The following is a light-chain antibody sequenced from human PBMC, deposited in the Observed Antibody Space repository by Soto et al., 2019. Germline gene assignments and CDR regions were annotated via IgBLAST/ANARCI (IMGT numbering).Light chain of an antibody. CDR1: QSVLYSSNNKNY. CDR3: QQYCTPPWT. J-gene: IGKJ1*01. CDR2: WAS. V-gene: IGKV4-1*01. Sequence: DIVMTQSPDSLAVSLGERATINCKSSQSVLYSSNNKNYLAWYQQKPGQPPKLLIYWASTRESGVPDRFSGNGSGTDVTLTISSLQAEDVAVYYCQQYCTPPWTFGQGTKVEI.